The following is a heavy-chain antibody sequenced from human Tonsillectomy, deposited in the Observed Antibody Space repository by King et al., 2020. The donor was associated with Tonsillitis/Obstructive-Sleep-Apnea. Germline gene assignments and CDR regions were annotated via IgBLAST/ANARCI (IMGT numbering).Heavy chain of an antibody. J-gene: IGHJ6*03. CDR2: IYDSGST. V-gene: IGHV4-61*01. D-gene: IGHD2/OR15-2a*01. Sequence: QLQESGPGLVKPSETLSLTCSVSGGSVSSGRYYWSWIRQPQGKGLEWIGYIYDSGSTNYTPSLKSRVIISVDTSKNQFSLTLSSVPAADTAVYYCATIGAPGGDYYMDIWGKGTTVTVSS. CDR3: ATIGAPGGDYYMDI. CDR1: GGSVSSGRYY.